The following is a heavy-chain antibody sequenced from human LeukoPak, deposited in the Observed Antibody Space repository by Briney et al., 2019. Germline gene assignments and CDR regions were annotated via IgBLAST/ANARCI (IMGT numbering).Heavy chain of an antibody. CDR2: INPNSGGT. J-gene: IGHJ3*02. CDR1: GYTFTGYY. D-gene: IGHD3-22*01. V-gene: IGHV1-2*04. CDR3: ARTYYYDSSGYSHDAFDI. Sequence: GASVKVSCKASGYTFTGYYTHWVRQAPGQGLEWMGWINPNSGGTNYAQKFQGWVTMTRDTSISTAYMELSRLRSDDTAVYYCARTYYYDSSGYSHDAFDIWGQGTMVTVSS.